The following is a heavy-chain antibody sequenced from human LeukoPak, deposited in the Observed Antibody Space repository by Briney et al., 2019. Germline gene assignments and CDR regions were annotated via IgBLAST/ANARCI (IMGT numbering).Heavy chain of an antibody. CDR2: ISYDGSNK. V-gene: IGHV3-30-3*01. Sequence: GGSLRLSCAASGFTFSSYAMHWVRQAPGKGLEWVAVISYDGSNKYYADSVKGRFTISRDNSKNTLYLQMNSLKTEDTAVYYCTTATFQYYDFWSGYYTVDYWGQGTLVTVSS. D-gene: IGHD3-3*01. CDR3: TTATFQYYDFWSGYYTVDY. J-gene: IGHJ4*02. CDR1: GFTFSSYA.